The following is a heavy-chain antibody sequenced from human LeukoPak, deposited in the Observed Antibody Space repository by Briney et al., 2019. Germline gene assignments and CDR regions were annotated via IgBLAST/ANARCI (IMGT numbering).Heavy chain of an antibody. CDR2: INPDSGGT. CDR1: GYTFTSYG. CDR3: ARGTTGIAAAGMKYNWFDP. J-gene: IGHJ5*02. D-gene: IGHD6-13*01. V-gene: IGHV1-2*02. Sequence: GASVKVSCKASGYTFTSYGISWVRQAPGQGLEWMGWINPDSGGTNYAQKFQGRVTMTRDTSISTAYMELSRLRSDDTAVYYCARGTTGIAAAGMKYNWFDPWGQGTLVTVSS.